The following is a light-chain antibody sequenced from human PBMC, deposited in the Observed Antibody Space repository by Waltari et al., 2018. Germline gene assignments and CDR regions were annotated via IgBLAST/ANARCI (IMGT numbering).Light chain of an antibody. CDR2: AAS. CDR1: QGISGY. V-gene: IGKV1-9*01. Sequence: DIQLTQSPSFLSASVGDRVTITCRASQGISGYLTWFQQKPGKAPKLLIYAASTLQSGVPSRFSGSGSGTEFTLTISSLQPEDFATYYCHQVNTYPLTFGGGTKVEIK. J-gene: IGKJ4*01. CDR3: HQVNTYPLT.